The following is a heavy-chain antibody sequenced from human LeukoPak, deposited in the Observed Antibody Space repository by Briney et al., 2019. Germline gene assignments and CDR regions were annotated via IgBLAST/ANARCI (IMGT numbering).Heavy chain of an antibody. J-gene: IGHJ4*02. D-gene: IGHD3-16*02. V-gene: IGHV3-48*03. CDR3: ARVPNGITFGGVIDHFDY. CDR1: GFTFGSYE. CDR2: ISSSGSTI. Sequence: GGSLRLSCAASGFTFGSYEMNWVRQAPGKGLEWVSYISSSGSTIYYADSVKGRFTIPRDNAKNSLYLQMNSLRAEDTAVYYCARVPNGITFGGVIDHFDYWGQGTLVTVSS.